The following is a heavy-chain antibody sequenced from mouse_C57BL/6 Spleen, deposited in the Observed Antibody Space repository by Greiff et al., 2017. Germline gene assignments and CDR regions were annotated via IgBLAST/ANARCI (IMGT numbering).Heavy chain of an antibody. D-gene: IGHD1-1*01. V-gene: IGHV1-7*01. J-gene: IGHJ2*01. CDR3: AIITTVVATDFDY. Sequence: QVQLKESGAELAKPGASVKLSCKASGYTFTSYWMHWVKQRPGQGLEWIGYINPSSGYTKYNQKFKDKATLTADKSSSTAYMQLSSLTYEDSAVYYCAIITTVVATDFDYWGQGTTLTVSS. CDR1: GYTFTSYW. CDR2: INPSSGYT.